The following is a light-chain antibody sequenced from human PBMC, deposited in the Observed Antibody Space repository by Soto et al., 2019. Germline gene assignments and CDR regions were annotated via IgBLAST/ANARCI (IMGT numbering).Light chain of an antibody. CDR3: QQYNSYSRT. CDR1: QNIYTW. V-gene: IGKV1-5*03. Sequence: DIQMTQSPATLSASVGDRVTITCRASQNIYTWLAWYQQKPGKAPKLLIYEASSLETGVPSRFSGSGSGTEFTLTIRSLQPDDFATYYCQQYNSYSRTFGQGTKVDIK. J-gene: IGKJ1*01. CDR2: EAS.